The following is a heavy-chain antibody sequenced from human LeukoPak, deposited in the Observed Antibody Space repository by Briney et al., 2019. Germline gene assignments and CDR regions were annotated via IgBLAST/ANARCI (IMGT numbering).Heavy chain of an antibody. V-gene: IGHV3-30-3*01. CDR2: ISYDGSNK. Sequence: GRSLRLSCAASGFTFSSYAMHWVRQAPGKGLEWVAVISYDGSNKYYADSVKGRFTISRDNSKNTLYLQMNSLRAEDTAVYYCARALPSTDTAMVGFDYWGQGTLVTVSS. CDR1: GFTFSSYA. J-gene: IGHJ4*02. CDR3: ARALPSTDTAMVGFDY. D-gene: IGHD5-18*01.